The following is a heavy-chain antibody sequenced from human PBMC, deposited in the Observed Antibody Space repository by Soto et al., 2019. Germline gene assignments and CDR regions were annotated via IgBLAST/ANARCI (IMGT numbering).Heavy chain of an antibody. D-gene: IGHD3-16*01. CDR2: IYYSGST. J-gene: IGHJ4*02. Sequence: QVQLQESGPGLVKPSQTLSLTCTVSGGSISGGGYYWSWIRQHPGKGLEWIGYIYYSGSTYYNPSLKSRVTISVDTSKNQFSLKLSSVTAADTAVYYCARERMVAGLHLGELYYYFDYWGQGTLVTVSS. V-gene: IGHV4-31*03. CDR3: ARERMVAGLHLGELYYYFDY. CDR1: GGSISGGGYY.